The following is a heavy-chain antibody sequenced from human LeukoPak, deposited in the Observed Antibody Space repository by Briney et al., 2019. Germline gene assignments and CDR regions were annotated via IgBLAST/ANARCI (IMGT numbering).Heavy chain of an antibody. CDR3: ARALYDSSGYYPFGH. V-gene: IGHV1-2*02. J-gene: IGHJ1*01. CDR2: INPNNGGT. Sequence: GASVKVSCKASGYTFTGYYMHWVRQAPGQGLEWMGWINPNNGGTNSAQKFQGRVTMTRDTSISTAYMELSSLRSDDTAVYYCARALYDSSGYYPFGHCGQGTLVTVSS. D-gene: IGHD3-22*01. CDR1: GYTFTGYY.